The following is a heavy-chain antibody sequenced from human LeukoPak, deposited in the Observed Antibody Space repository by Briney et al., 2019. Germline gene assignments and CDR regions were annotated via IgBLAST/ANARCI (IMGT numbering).Heavy chain of an antibody. CDR3: AKEGPTGTTKFDY. D-gene: IGHD1-1*01. Sequence: GSLRLSCAASGFTFSSYAMSWLRQAPGKGLEWVSAISENGGTTYYADSVKGRSTISRDNSKNTLSLQLNSLRAEDTAVYYCAKEGPTGTTKFDYWGQGTLVTVSS. V-gene: IGHV3-23*01. CDR1: GFTFSSYA. J-gene: IGHJ4*02. CDR2: ISENGGTT.